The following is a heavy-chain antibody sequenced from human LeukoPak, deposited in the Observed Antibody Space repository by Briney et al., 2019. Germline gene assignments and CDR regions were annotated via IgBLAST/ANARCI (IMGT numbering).Heavy chain of an antibody. CDR2: IHDSGIS. J-gene: IGHJ5*01. V-gene: IGHV4-4*08. Sequence: SETLSLTCSVSGDSTSDFYWNWIRQSPGKGLEWIGNIHDSGISNYNPSPKSRVTISIDTSRRQFFLKLSSVTAADTALYYCALAPNSNWFDFWGQGTLVTVSS. CDR1: GDSTSDFY. CDR3: ALAPNSNWFDF.